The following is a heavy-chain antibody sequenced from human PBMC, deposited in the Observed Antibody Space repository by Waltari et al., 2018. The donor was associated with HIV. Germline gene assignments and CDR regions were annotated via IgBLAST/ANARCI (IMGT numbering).Heavy chain of an antibody. D-gene: IGHD4-17*01. V-gene: IGHV1-8*01. CDR2: MNPNSGNT. CDR1: GYTFTSYD. CDR3: ARGPQDYPKYYFDY. Sequence: QVQLVQSGAEVKKPGASVKVSCKASGYTFTSYDINWVRQATGQGLEWLGWMNPNSGNTRYAQRFQGRVTMTRNTSISTAYMELSSLRSEDTAVYFCARGPQDYPKYYFDYWGQGTLVTVSS. J-gene: IGHJ4*02.